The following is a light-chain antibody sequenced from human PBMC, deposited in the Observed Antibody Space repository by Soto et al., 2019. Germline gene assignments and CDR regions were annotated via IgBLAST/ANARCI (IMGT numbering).Light chain of an antibody. J-gene: IGLJ2*01. V-gene: IGLV2-14*01. CDR2: EVS. Sequence: QSALTQPASVSGSPGQSITISCTGTSSDVGGYNYVSWYQQHPGKVPKLMIYEVSNRPSGVSNRFSGSKSGNTASLTISGLQAEDEADYYCSSYTSSNIVVFGGGTKVTVL. CDR1: SSDVGGYNY. CDR3: SSYTSSNIVV.